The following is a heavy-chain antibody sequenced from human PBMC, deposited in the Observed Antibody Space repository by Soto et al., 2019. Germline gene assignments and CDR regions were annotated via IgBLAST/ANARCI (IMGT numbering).Heavy chain of an antibody. CDR2: MNPNSGNT. Sequence: ASVKVSCKASGYTFTSYDINWVRQATGQGLEWMGWMNPNSGNTGYAQKFQGRVTMTRNTSISTAYMELSSLRSEDTAVYYCARGKEGAIKYYFFWCGYYSSWFDSWGQGTLVIVSA. D-gene: IGHD3-3*01. V-gene: IGHV1-8*01. J-gene: IGHJ5*01. CDR3: ARGKEGAIKYYFFWCGYYSSWFDS. CDR1: GYTFTSYD.